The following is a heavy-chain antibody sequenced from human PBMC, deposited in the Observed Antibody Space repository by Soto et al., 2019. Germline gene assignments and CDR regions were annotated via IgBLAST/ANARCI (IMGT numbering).Heavy chain of an antibody. CDR2: IIPIFGTA. Sequence: SVKVSCKASGGTFSSYAISWVRQAPGQGLEWMGGIIPIFGTANYAQKFQGRVTITADESTSTAYMELSSLRSEDTAVYYCARGESGLDTALVATDSFDIWGQGTMVTVSS. V-gene: IGHV1-69*13. D-gene: IGHD5-18*01. CDR1: GGTFSSYA. J-gene: IGHJ3*02. CDR3: ARGESGLDTALVATDSFDI.